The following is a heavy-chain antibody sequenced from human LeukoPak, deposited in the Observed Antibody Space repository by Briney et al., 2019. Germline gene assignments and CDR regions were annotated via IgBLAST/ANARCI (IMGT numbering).Heavy chain of an antibody. CDR2: VYNSEYT. D-gene: IGHD2-15*01. J-gene: IGHJ4*02. CDR1: GGSSSGYY. V-gene: IGHV4-59*08. Sequence: PSETLSLTCTVTGGSSSGYYWSWIRQPPGKGLEWIGYVYNSEYTSYNPSLRSRVSISFDTSENQFSLSLTSVTGADAAVYYCARNLGSGYSYLFDYWGQGTLVTVSS. CDR3: ARNLGSGYSYLFDY.